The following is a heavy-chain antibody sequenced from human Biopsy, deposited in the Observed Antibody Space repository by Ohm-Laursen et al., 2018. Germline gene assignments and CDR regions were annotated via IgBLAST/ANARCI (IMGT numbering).Heavy chain of an antibody. D-gene: IGHD2-15*01. CDR2: ISSDGSNK. Sequence: SLRLSCAASGFIFSYCGMHWVRQAPGKGLEWVAVISSDGSNKYYADSVKGRFTISRDNSKDTLYLQLNSLRAEDTAVYYRAKDGVAVGAGGDPYYYGMDVWGQGTTVTVSS. CDR1: GFIFSYCG. J-gene: IGHJ6*02. V-gene: IGHV3-30*18. CDR3: AKDGVAVGAGGDPYYYGMDV.